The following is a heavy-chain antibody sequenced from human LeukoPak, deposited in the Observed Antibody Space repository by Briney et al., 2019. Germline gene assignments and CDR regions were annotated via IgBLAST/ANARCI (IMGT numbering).Heavy chain of an antibody. D-gene: IGHD6-19*01. J-gene: IGHJ4*02. Sequence: HPGGSLRLSCVASGFSFSSYWMHWVRQVPGKGLVWVSRINPDGSTTSYADSVKDRFTISRDNAKSMVYLQMNSLRGEDSAVYYCARVSIGWYHFDYWGQGVLVSVSS. V-gene: IGHV3-74*01. CDR2: INPDGSTT. CDR1: GFSFSSYW. CDR3: ARVSIGWYHFDY.